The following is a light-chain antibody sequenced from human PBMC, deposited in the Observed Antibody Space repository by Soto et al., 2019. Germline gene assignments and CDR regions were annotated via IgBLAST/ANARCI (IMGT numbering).Light chain of an antibody. J-gene: IGLJ3*02. CDR3: ATWDDSLNGWV. CDR2: EVS. CDR1: SSDVGGYNY. V-gene: IGLV2-8*01. Sequence: QSALTQPPSASGSPGQSVTISCTGTSSDVGGYNYVSWYQQHPGKAPKLMIYEVSERPSGVPDRFSGSKSGTSASLAISGLQSEDDADYYCATWDDSLNGWVFGGGTKLTVL.